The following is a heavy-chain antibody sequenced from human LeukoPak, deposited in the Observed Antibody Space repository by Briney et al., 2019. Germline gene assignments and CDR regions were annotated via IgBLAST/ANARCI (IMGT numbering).Heavy chain of an antibody. CDR2: IYYSGST. J-gene: IGHJ5*02. CDR3: ARQEDGYYYDNSWFDP. V-gene: IGHV4-59*08. CDR1: GGSFSGYY. D-gene: IGHD3-22*01. Sequence: SETLSLTCTVYGGSFSGYYWSWIRQPPGRGLEWIGYIYYSGSTNYNPSLKSRVTISVDTSKNQFSLKLRSVTATDTAVYFCARQEDGYYYDNSWFDPWGQGTQVTVSS.